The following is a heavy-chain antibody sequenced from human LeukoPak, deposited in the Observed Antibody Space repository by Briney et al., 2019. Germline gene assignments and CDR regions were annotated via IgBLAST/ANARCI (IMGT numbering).Heavy chain of an antibody. V-gene: IGHV3-30*04. J-gene: IGHJ6*03. CDR1: GFTFSSYA. CDR3: ARVFAVNKGAYYYMDV. D-gene: IGHD2/OR15-2a*01. CDR2: ISYDGSNK. Sequence: PGGSLRLSCAASGFTFSSYAMHWVRQAPGKGLEWVAVISYDGSNKYYADSVKGRFTISRDNSKNSLYLQMNSLRAEDTAVYYCARVFAVNKGAYYYMDVWGKGTTVTVSS.